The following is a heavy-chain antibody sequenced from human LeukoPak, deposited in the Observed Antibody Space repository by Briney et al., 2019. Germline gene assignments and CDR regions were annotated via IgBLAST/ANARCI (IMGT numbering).Heavy chain of an antibody. D-gene: IGHD6-19*01. J-gene: IGHJ5*02. CDR3: AREGQWLPDWFDP. V-gene: IGHV4-59*01. Sequence: PSETLSLTCTVSGGSISGYYWSWIRQPPGQGLEWIGYIHYSGSTNYNPSLRGRVTISLDMSKNQFSLKLNSMTAADTAVYYCAREGQWLPDWFDPWGQGTLVTVSS. CDR1: GGSISGYY. CDR2: IHYSGST.